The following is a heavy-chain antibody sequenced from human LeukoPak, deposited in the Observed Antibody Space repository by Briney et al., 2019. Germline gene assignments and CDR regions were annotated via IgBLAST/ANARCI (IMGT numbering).Heavy chain of an antibody. CDR1: GFTFSDYE. J-gene: IGHJ6*02. CDR3: ARDDIVVVPAAPRAMDV. Sequence: GGSLRLSCVASGFTFSDYEFNWVRQAPGKGLEWVAVIWYDGSNKYYADSVKGRFTISRDNSKNTLYLQMNSLRAEDTAVYYCARDDIVVVPAAPRAMDVWGQGTTVTVSS. V-gene: IGHV3-33*08. D-gene: IGHD2-2*01. CDR2: IWYDGSNK.